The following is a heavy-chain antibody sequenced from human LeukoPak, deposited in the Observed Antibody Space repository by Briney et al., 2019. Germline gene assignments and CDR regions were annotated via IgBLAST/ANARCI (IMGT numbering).Heavy chain of an antibody. D-gene: IGHD2-2*01. Sequence: GGSLRLSCEASGFTLSSYVMGWVRQAPGEGLEGVSLISGGGGSTYYADSVKGRFTVSRDNSNNTLYMELNRLRAEDTAVYYCARGDCSSSSCSGFYGMDVWGQGTTVTVSS. J-gene: IGHJ6*02. V-gene: IGHV3-23*01. CDR3: ARGDCSSSSCSGFYGMDV. CDR2: ISGGGGST. CDR1: GFTLSSYV.